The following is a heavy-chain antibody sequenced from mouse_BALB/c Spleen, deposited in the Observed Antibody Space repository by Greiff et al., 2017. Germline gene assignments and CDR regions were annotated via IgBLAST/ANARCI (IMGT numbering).Heavy chain of an antibody. D-gene: IGHD4-1*01. CDR2: IDPANGNT. J-gene: IGHJ3*01. Sequence: VQLKESGAELVKPGASVKLSCTASGFNIKDTYMHWVKQRPEQGLEWIGRIDPANGNTKYDPKFQGKATITADTSSNTAYLQLSSLTSEDSAVYYCARGWDRSAYGGQGTLVTVSA. CDR1: GFNIKDTY. CDR3: ARGWDRSAY. V-gene: IGHV14-3*02.